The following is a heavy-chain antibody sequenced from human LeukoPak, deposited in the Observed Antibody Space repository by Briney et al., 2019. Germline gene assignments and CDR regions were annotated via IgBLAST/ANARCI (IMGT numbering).Heavy chain of an antibody. J-gene: IGHJ4*02. CDR2: IYYSGST. V-gene: IGHV4-61*01. Sequence: PSETLSLTCTVSGGSISSGSYYWSWIRQPPGKGLEWIGYIYYSGSTKYNPSLKSRVTISVDTSKNQFSLKMSSVTAADTAVYYCARHEISSSWYPAFLDFWGQGTLVTVS. CDR3: ARHEISSSWYPAFLDF. D-gene: IGHD6-13*01. CDR1: GGSISSGSYY.